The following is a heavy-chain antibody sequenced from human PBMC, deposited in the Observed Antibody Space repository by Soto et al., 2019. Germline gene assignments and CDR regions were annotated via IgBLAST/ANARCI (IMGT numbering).Heavy chain of an antibody. D-gene: IGHD1-26*01. CDR1: GFTFSSYG. CDR2: IWYDGSNK. Sequence: GGSLRLSCAASGFTFSSYGMHWVRQAPGKGLEWVALIWYDGSNKYYADSVKGRFTISRDNSKNTLYLQMNSLRAEDTAVYYCARDATPVGGNYYFDYWGQGTLVTVSS. CDR3: ARDATPVGGNYYFDY. J-gene: IGHJ4*02. V-gene: IGHV3-33*08.